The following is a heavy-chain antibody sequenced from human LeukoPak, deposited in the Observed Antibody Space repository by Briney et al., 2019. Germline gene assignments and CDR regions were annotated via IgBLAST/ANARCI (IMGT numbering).Heavy chain of an antibody. CDR1: GGSFSGYY. CDR3: ARGRGGYSYGSN. D-gene: IGHD5-18*01. V-gene: IGHV4-34*01. CDR2: INHSGST. J-gene: IGHJ4*02. Sequence: SETLSLTCAVYGGSFSGYYWSWIRQPPGKGLEWIGEINHSGSTNYNPSLKSRVTISVDTSKNQFSLKLCSVTAADTAVYYCARGRGGYSYGSNWGQGTLVTVSS.